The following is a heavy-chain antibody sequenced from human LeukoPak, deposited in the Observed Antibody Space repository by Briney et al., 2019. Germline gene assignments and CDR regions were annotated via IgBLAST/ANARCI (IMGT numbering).Heavy chain of an antibody. D-gene: IGHD1-14*01. Sequence: GGSLRLSCVASEFIFSDYCMSWVRQAPGKGLEWVATIKHGGGEKKYVGSVKGRFTISRDDAKSTLYLQMDSLRAEDTAVYYCARYNGGWFDSWGRGTLVTVSS. CDR1: EFIFSDYC. CDR2: IKHGGGEK. CDR3: ARYNGGWFDS. J-gene: IGHJ5*01. V-gene: IGHV3-7*03.